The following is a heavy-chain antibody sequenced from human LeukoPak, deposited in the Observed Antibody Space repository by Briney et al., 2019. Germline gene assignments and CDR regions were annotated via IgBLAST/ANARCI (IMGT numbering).Heavy chain of an antibody. J-gene: IGHJ4*02. D-gene: IGHD2-15*01. V-gene: IGHV3-23*01. CDR1: GFTFSSYA. CDR2: ISGSGGST. Sequence: GGSLRLSCAASGFTFSSYAMSWVRQAPGKGLEWVSAISGSGGSTYYADSVKGRFTIYRDNSKNTLDLQMNSLRAEDTAVYYCAKDGSSYCSGGSYYFFDYWGQGTLVTVSS. CDR3: AKDGSSYCSGGSYYFFDY.